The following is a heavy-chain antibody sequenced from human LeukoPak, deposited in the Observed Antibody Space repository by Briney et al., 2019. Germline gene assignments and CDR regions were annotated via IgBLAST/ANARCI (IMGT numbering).Heavy chain of an antibody. D-gene: IGHD3-22*01. CDR3: ARGLGDSSGYDP. V-gene: IGHV4-31*03. CDR2: IYYSGST. CDR1: GDSISSGGYY. J-gene: IGHJ5*02. Sequence: SQTLSLTCTVSGDSISSGGYYWSWIRQHPGKGLEWIGYIYYSGSTYYNPSLKSRVTISVDTSKNQFSLRLGSVTAADTAVYYCARGLGDSSGYDPWGQGTLVTVSS.